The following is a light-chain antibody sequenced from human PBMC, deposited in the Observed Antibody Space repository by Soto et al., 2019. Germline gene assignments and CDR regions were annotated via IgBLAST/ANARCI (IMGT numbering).Light chain of an antibody. CDR2: DVS. CDR1: NSDVGAYNY. CDR3: SSYTSSNTLV. J-gene: IGLJ2*01. Sequence: QSVVTQPASVSGSPGQSITISCTGTNSDVGAYNYVSWYQQHPGKAPKLMIYDVSNRPSGVSNRFSGSKSGNTASLTISGLQAEDEADYYCSSYTSSNTLVFGGGTKLTVL. V-gene: IGLV2-14*01.